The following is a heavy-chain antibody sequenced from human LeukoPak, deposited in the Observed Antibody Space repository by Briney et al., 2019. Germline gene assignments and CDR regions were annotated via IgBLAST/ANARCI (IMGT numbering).Heavy chain of an antibody. V-gene: IGHV3-23*01. CDR3: ARDLMGIAYRGAFYY. Sequence: GGSLRLSCAASGFTFSTYAMSWVRQAPGKGLEWVSAISGSGGSTYYVDSVKGRFTISRDNSKNTLFLQMNSLRAEDTAVYYCARDLMGIAYRGAFYYWGQGTLVTVSS. D-gene: IGHD6-13*01. CDR1: GFTFSTYA. CDR2: ISGSGGST. J-gene: IGHJ4*02.